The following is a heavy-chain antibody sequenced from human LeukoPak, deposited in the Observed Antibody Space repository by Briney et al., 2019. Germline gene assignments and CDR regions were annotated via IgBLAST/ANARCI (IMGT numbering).Heavy chain of an antibody. Sequence: GGSLRLSCAASGFTFSSSDMSWVRQAPGSGLEWVSSTRHSDSNTYYADSVMGRFTISRDNSKNTLYLQMNSLSAEDTAVYYCAKRGNPTVGHHYLDVWGKGTTVSVSS. CDR2: TRHSDSNT. J-gene: IGHJ6*03. CDR3: AKRGNPTVGHHYLDV. V-gene: IGHV3-23*05. D-gene: IGHD1-1*01. CDR1: GFTFSSSD.